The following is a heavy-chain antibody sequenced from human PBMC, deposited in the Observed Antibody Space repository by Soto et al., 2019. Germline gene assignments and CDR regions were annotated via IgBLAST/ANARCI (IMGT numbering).Heavy chain of an antibody. Sequence: EVQLVESGGGLVQPGGSLRLSCAASGFTFSSYSMNWVRQAPGKGLEWVSYISSSSSTIYYADSVKGRFTISRDNAKNSLYLQMNSLSAEDTAVYYCARIGRLRWGDYWGQGTLVPVSS. J-gene: IGHJ4*02. CDR1: GFTFSSYS. CDR2: ISSSSSTI. V-gene: IGHV3-48*01. CDR3: ARIGRLRWGDY. D-gene: IGHD4-17*01.